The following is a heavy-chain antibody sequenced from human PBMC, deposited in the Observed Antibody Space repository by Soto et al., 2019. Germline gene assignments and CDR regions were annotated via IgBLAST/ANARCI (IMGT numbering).Heavy chain of an antibody. J-gene: IGHJ4*02. CDR1: GFTFSSYS. CDR3: ARARGNDWYEDY. CDR2: ITPTSTFI. D-gene: IGHD1-1*01. Sequence: EVQLVESGGGLVKPGGSLRLSCAASGFTFSSYSFNWVRQAPGKGLEWVSIITPTSTFISYADSVRGRFTISRDNAKNSLYLQMDSLGAGHTAVFYCARARGNDWYEDYWGQGTLVTVSS. V-gene: IGHV3-21*06.